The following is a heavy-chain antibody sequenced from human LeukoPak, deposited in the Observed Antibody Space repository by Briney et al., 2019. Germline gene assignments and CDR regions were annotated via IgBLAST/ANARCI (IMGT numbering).Heavy chain of an antibody. V-gene: IGHV3-38-3*01. CDR3: AKILQRHNVDYLPFAY. D-gene: IGHD4-17*01. CDR1: EFTFSSYT. CDR2: ISGGST. Sequence: PGGSLRLSCAASEFTFSSYTMNWVRQAPGKGLEWVSSISGGSTYYADSRKGRFTISRDNSKNTLYLQMNSLRADDTAAYYCAKILQRHNVDYLPFAYWGQGTLVTVSS. J-gene: IGHJ4*02.